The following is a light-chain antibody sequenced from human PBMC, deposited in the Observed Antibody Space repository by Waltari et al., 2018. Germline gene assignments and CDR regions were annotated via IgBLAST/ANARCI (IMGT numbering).Light chain of an antibody. Sequence: DIQMTQSPSSLSASVGDRVTITCRASQSMSSYLNWYQQKPGKAPKLLIYAASSLQSGVPSRFSGSGSGTDFTLTISRLQPEDFATYYCQQSYSTPFTCGPGTKVDIK. CDR1: QSMSSY. CDR2: AAS. J-gene: IGKJ3*01. CDR3: QQSYSTPFT. V-gene: IGKV1-39*01.